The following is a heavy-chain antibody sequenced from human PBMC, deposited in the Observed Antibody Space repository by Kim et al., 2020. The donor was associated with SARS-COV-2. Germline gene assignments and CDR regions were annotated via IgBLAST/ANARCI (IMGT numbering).Heavy chain of an antibody. CDR2: ISSSSSYT. J-gene: IGHJ3*02. D-gene: IGHD3-22*01. CDR3: ARVRRTIVVVIQGWAFDI. Sequence: GGSLRLSCAASGFTFSDYYMSWIRQAPGKGLEWVSYISSSSSYTNYADSVKGRFTISRDNAKNSLYLQMNSLRAEDTAVYYCARVRRTIVVVIQGWAFDIWGQGTMVTVSS. V-gene: IGHV3-11*06. CDR1: GFTFSDYY.